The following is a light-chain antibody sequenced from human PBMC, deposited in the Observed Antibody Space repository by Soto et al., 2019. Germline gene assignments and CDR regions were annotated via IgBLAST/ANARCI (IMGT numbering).Light chain of an antibody. J-gene: IGKJ5*01. V-gene: IGKV3-20*01. CDR1: QTVSSY. Sequence: ENVLTQSPGTLSLSPGERATLSCRASQTVSSYLTWYQHRPGQAPRLLIYGASKRATGIPDRFSGSGSGTDFTLTISRLEPEDFALYYCHQYGTSPITFGQGTRLEIK. CDR2: GAS. CDR3: HQYGTSPIT.